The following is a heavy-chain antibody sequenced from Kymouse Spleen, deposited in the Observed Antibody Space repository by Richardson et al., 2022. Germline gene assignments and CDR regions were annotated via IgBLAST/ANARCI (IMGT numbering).Heavy chain of an antibody. D-gene: IGHD3-10*01. V-gene: IGHV4-34*01. CDR1: GGSFSGYY. CDR3: ARGDYYGSGSLRDYYGMDV. Sequence: QVQLQQWGAGLLKPSETLSLTCAVYGGSFSGYYWSWIRQPPGKGLEWIGEINHSGSTNYNPSLKSRVTISVDTSKNQFSLKLSSVTAADTAVYYCARGDYYGSGSLRDYYGMDVWGQGTTVTVSS. J-gene: IGHJ6*02. CDR2: INHSGST.